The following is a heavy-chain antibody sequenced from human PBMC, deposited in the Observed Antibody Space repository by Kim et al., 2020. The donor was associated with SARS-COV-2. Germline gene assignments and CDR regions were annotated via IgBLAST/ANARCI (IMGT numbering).Heavy chain of an antibody. CDR2: ISYDGSNK. D-gene: IGHD3-22*01. CDR1: GFTFSSYA. CDR3: ARTYYYDILAPLDY. V-gene: IGHV3-30-3*01. Sequence: GGSLRLSCAASGFTFSSYAMHWVRQAPGKGLEWVAVISYDGSNKYYADSVKGRFTISRDNSKNTLYLQMNSLRAEDTAVYYCARTYYYDILAPLDYWGQGTLVTVSS. J-gene: IGHJ4*02.